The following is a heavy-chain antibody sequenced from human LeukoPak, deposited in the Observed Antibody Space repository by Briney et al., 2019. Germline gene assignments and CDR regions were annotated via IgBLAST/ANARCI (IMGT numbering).Heavy chain of an antibody. CDR2: IYHSGST. D-gene: IGHD3-9*01. Sequence: PSETLSLTCAVSGGSISSSNWWSWVRQPPGKGLEWIGEIYHSGSTNYNPSLKSRVTISVDKSKNQFSLKLSSVTAADTAVHYCARAPQAPFDWLFKHFDYWGRGTLVTVSS. V-gene: IGHV4-4*02. J-gene: IGHJ4*02. CDR3: ARAPQAPFDWLFKHFDY. CDR1: GGSISSSNW.